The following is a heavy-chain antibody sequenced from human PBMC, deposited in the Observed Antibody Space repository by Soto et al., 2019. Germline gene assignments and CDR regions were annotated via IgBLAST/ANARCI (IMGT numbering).Heavy chain of an antibody. D-gene: IGHD2-2*03. J-gene: IGHJ5*02. CDR1: GYTFTSYD. Sequence: QVQLVQSGAEVKKPGASVKVSCKASGYTFTSYDINWVRQATGQGLEWMGWMNPNSGNTGYAQKFQGRVTMTRNTXRXTXXMELSSLRSEDTAVYYCARDLGYCISTSCQNGFDPWGQGTLVTVSS. V-gene: IGHV1-8*01. CDR2: MNPNSGNT. CDR3: ARDLGYCISTSCQNGFDP.